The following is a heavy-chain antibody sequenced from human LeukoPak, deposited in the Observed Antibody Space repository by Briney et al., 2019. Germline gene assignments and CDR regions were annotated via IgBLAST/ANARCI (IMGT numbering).Heavy chain of an antibody. CDR3: ARNYGGNAKYFGY. V-gene: IGHV1-2*02. D-gene: IGHD4-23*01. CDR2: IGPNSGGT. Sequence: ASVKVSCRASGYTFTDFYIHWVRQAPGQGLVWMGWIGPNSGGTNYAQKFLGRVTMTRDTSISTAYMELSGLRSDDTAVYYCARNYGGNAKYFGYWGQGTLVTVSS. CDR1: GYTFTDFY. J-gene: IGHJ4*02.